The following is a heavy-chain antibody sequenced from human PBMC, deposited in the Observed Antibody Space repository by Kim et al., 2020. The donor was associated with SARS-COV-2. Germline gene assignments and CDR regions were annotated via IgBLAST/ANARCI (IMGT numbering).Heavy chain of an antibody. CDR1: GFTFSSYG. Sequence: GGSLRLSCAASGFTFSSYGMHWVRQAPGKGLEWVAVISYDGSNKYYADSVKGRFTISRDNSKNTLYLQMNSLRAEDTAVYYCAKDCYGGNSRGFDAFGI. D-gene: IGHD4-17*01. CDR3: AKDCYGGNSRGFDAFGI. V-gene: IGHV3-30*18. CDR2: ISYDGSNK. J-gene: IGHJ3*02.